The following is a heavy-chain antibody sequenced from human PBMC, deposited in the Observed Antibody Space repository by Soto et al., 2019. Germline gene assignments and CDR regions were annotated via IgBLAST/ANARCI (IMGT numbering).Heavy chain of an antibody. V-gene: IGHV3-30*18. CDR3: AKDRWYRGGFFDY. D-gene: IGHD3-16*01. CDR1: GFTFSSYG. Sequence: QVQLVESGGGVVQPGRSLRLSCAASGFTFSSYGMHWVRQAPGKGLEWVAVISYDGSNKYYADSVKGRFTISRDNSKNTLYLQMNSLRAEDTAVYYCAKDRWYRGGFFDYWCQGTLVTVSS. CDR2: ISYDGSNK. J-gene: IGHJ4*02.